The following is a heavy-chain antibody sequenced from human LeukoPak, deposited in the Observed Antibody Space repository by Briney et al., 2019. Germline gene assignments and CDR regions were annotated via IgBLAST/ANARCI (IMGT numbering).Heavy chain of an antibody. Sequence: PGGSLRLSCAASGFTFSSYAMSWVRQAPGKGLEWVSAISGSGGSTYYADSVKGRFIISRDNSKNTLYLQMNSLRAEDTAVYYCAKARYYDSSGFKRQYYFDYWGQGTLVTVSS. V-gene: IGHV3-23*01. CDR2: ISGSGGST. D-gene: IGHD3-22*01. J-gene: IGHJ4*02. CDR3: AKARYYDSSGFKRQYYFDY. CDR1: GFTFSSYA.